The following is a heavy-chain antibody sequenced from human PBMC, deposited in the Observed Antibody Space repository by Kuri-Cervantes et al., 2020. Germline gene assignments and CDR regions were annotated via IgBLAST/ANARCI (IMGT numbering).Heavy chain of an antibody. J-gene: IGHJ5*02. CDR2: IYYSGST. CDR1: GGSISSSSYY. Sequence: SETLSLTCTVSGGSISSSSYYWGWIRQPPGKGLEWIGSIYYSGSTYHNPSLKSRVTISVDTSKNQFSLKLSSVTAADTAVYYCARGPPMFDPWGQGTLVTVSS. V-gene: IGHV4-39*07. CDR3: ARGPPMFDP.